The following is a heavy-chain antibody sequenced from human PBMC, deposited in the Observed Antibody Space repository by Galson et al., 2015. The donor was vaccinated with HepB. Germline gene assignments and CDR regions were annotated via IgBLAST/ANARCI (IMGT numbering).Heavy chain of an antibody. CDR2: ISGSGGST. V-gene: IGHV3-23*01. Sequence: SLRLSCAASGFTFSSYAMSWVRQAPGKGLEWVSAISGSGGSTYYADSVKGRFTISRDNSKNTLYLQMNSLRAEDTAVYYCAKLMEASGYYIDYWGQGTLVTVSS. D-gene: IGHD3-22*01. J-gene: IGHJ4*02. CDR3: AKLMEASGYYIDY. CDR1: GFTFSSYA.